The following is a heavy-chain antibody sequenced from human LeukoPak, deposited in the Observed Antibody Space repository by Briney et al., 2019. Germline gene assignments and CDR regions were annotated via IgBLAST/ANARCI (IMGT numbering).Heavy chain of an antibody. Sequence: PSETLSLTCTVSGGSISSGSYYWSWIRQPAGKGLEWIGRIYTSGSTNYNPSLKSRVTISVDTSKNQFSLKLSSVTAADTAVYYCARGPKDYNWFDPWGQGTLVTVSS. CDR3: ARGPKDYNWFDP. CDR2: IYTSGST. J-gene: IGHJ5*02. CDR1: GGSISSGSYY. V-gene: IGHV4-61*02.